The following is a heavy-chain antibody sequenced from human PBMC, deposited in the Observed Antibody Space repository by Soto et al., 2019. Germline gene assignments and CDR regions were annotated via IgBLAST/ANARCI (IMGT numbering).Heavy chain of an antibody. CDR2: IYYSGST. Sequence: SETLSLTCTVAGGSVSSGSYYWSWIRQPPGKGLEWIGYIYYSGSTNYNPSLKSRVTISVDTSKNQFSLKLNSMTAADTAVYNCARHNYGSGSTYFDYWGQGTLVTVSS. CDR1: GGSVSSGSYY. D-gene: IGHD3-10*01. J-gene: IGHJ4*02. V-gene: IGHV4-61*01. CDR3: ARHNYGSGSTYFDY.